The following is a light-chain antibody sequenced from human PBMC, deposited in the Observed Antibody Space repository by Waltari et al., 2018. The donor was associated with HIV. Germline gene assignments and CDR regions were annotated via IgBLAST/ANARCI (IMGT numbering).Light chain of an antibody. CDR1: QSINRSY. V-gene: IGKV3-20*01. J-gene: IGKJ5*01. CDR3: QQYGSSPIT. CDR2: GAS. Sequence: EIVLTQSPGIPSLSAGERATLSCRASQSINRSYLAWYQHKPGQAPRLLIYGASNRDAGIPDRFSGSGSGTDFTLTISRLEPDDIAVYYCQQYGSSPITFGQGTRLEI.